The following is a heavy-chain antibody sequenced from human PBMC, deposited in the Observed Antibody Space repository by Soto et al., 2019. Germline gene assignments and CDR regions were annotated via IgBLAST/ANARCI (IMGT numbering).Heavy chain of an antibody. CDR3: ARGRASGSYYPLDY. D-gene: IGHD3-10*01. Sequence: ASVKVSCKASGNTFTSYDINWVRQATGHGLEWMGWINPNSGNIGYAQKFQGRVTMTRDTAIRTAYMEVSRLRSDDTAVYYCARGRASGSYYPLDYWGQGTLVTVSS. V-gene: IGHV1-8*01. J-gene: IGHJ4*02. CDR2: INPNSGNI. CDR1: GNTFTSYD.